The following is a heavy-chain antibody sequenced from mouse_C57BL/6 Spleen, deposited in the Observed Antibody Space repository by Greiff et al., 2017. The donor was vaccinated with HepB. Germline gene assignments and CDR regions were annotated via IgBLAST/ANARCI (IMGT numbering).Heavy chain of an antibody. Sequence: VQLQQSVAELVRPGASVKLSCTASGFNIKNTYMHWVKQRPEQGLEWIGRIDPANGNTKYAPKFQGKATITADTSSNTAYLQLSSLTSEDTAIYYCARSAIYYYGSSSLYFDYWGQGTTLTVSS. CDR1: GFNIKNTY. CDR2: IDPANGNT. D-gene: IGHD1-1*01. J-gene: IGHJ2*01. CDR3: ARSAIYYYGSSSLYFDY. V-gene: IGHV14-3*01.